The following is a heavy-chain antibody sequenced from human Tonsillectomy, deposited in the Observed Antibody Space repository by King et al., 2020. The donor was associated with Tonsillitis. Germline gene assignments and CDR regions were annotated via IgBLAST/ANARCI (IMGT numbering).Heavy chain of an antibody. V-gene: IGHV3-9*01. D-gene: IGHD2-15*01. CDR1: GFTFDDYA. CDR3: ANLVGAANFDY. Sequence: VQLVESGGGLVQPGRSLRLSCAASGFTFDDYAMHWVRQAPGKGLEWVSGISWNSGTIAYADSVKGRFTISRDNAKNSLYLQMNCLRAEDTALYYCANLVGAANFDYWGQGTLVTVSS. CDR2: ISWNSGTI. J-gene: IGHJ4*02.